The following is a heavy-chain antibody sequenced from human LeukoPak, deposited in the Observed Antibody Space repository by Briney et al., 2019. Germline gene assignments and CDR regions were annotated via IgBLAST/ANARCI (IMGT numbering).Heavy chain of an antibody. D-gene: IGHD6-13*01. J-gene: IGHJ4*02. CDR3: ASGVAIGVAAAGNSFDY. CDR2: IYHSGST. CDR1: GGSISSGGYS. Sequence: SETLSLTCAVSGGSISSGGYSWSWIRQPPGKVLEWIGYIYHSGSTYYNPSLKSRVTISVDTSKNQFSLKLSSVTAADTAVYYCASGVAIGVAAAGNSFDYWGQGTLVTVSS. V-gene: IGHV4-30-2*02.